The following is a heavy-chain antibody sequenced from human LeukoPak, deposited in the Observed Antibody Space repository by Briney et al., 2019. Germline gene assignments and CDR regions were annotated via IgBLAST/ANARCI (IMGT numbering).Heavy chain of an antibody. CDR2: IYYSGST. CDR3: ARTSSSGLVGGYYFDY. CDR1: GGSISSSSYY. J-gene: IGHJ4*02. V-gene: IGHV4-39*07. D-gene: IGHD6-19*01. Sequence: SETLSLTCTVSGGSISSSSYYWGWIRQPPGKGLEWIRSIYYSGSTYYNPSLKSRVTISVDTSKNQFSLKLSSVTAADTAVYYCARTSSSGLVGGYYFDYWGQGTLVTVSS.